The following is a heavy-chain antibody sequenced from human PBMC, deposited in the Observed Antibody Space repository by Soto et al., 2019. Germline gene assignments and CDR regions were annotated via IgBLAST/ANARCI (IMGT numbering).Heavy chain of an antibody. Sequence: GESLKISCGGSGYNFNTYWIGWVRQMPGKGLEWMALIYPGDSDTRYSPSFEGQVTLSVDRSISTAYLQWSSLKASDTAIYYCATSTVSYVDIVSSTTRGYFDHWGQGTRVTVSS. CDR3: ATSTVSYVDIVSSTTRGYFDH. CDR1: GYNFNTYW. V-gene: IGHV5-51*01. CDR2: IYPGDSDT. D-gene: IGHD5-12*01. J-gene: IGHJ4*02.